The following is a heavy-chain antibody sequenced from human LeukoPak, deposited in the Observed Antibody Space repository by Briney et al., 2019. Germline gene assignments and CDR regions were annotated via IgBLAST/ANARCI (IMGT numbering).Heavy chain of an antibody. V-gene: IGHV3-30*02. D-gene: IGHD5-12*01. J-gene: IGHJ4*02. CDR2: IRYDGSNK. CDR3: ARDRLDSGYDAIDY. Sequence: GGSLRLSCAASGFTFSASTMNWVRQAPGKGLEWVAFIRYDGSNKYYADSVKGRFTISRDNSKNTLYLQMNSLRAEDTAVYYCARDRLDSGYDAIDYWGQGTLVTVSS. CDR1: GFTFSAST.